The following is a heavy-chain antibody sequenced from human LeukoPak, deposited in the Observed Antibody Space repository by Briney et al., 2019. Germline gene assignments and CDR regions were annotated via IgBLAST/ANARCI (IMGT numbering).Heavy chain of an antibody. D-gene: IGHD3-16*01. CDR3: ARTWGGVSPYDAFDI. CDR2: INPNSGGT. V-gene: IGHV1-2*02. CDR1: GYTFTGYY. Sequence: ASVKVSCEASGYTFTGYYMHWVRQAPGQGLEWMGWINPNSGGTNYAQKFQGRVTMTRDTSISTAYMELSSLRSEDTAVYYCARTWGGVSPYDAFDIWGQGTMVTVSS. J-gene: IGHJ3*02.